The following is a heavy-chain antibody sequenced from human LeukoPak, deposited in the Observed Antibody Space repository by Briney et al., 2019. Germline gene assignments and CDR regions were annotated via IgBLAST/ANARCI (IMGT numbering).Heavy chain of an antibody. CDR3: ARDPRTTRNAFDI. CDR2: INPNSGGT. Sequence: ASVKVSCKASGYTFTSYYMHWVRQAPGQGLEWMGWINPNSGGTNYAQKFQGRVTMARDTSISTAYMELSRLRSDDTAVYYCARDPRTTRNAFDIWGQGTMVTVSS. D-gene: IGHD4-11*01. CDR1: GYTFTSYY. J-gene: IGHJ3*02. V-gene: IGHV1-2*02.